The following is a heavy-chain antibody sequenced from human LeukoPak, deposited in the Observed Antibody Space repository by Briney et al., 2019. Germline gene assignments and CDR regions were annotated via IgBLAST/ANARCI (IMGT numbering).Heavy chain of an antibody. J-gene: IGHJ4*02. CDR1: GFTFSSYS. D-gene: IGHD3-22*01. Sequence: GGSLRLSCAASGFTFSSYSMNWVRQAPGKGLEWVSFIYSGGNTYYADSVKGRFTISRGNSKNTVHLQMNSLRAEDTAMYYCARRAGDYSHPYDYWGQGTLVTVSS. CDR3: ARRAGDYSHPYDY. CDR2: IYSGGNT. V-gene: IGHV3-53*01.